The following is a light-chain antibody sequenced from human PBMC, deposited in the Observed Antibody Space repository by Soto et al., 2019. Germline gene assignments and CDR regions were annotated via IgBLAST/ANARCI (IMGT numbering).Light chain of an antibody. CDR2: DAS. Sequence: DIQMTQSPSTLSASVSDRVTITCRASQSISGWLAWYQQKPGKAPKLLIYDASSLEGGVPSRFSGSGSGTEFTLTISGLQPDDFATYYCQQYNSFSHTFGQG. J-gene: IGKJ2*01. CDR3: QQYNSFSHT. V-gene: IGKV1-5*01. CDR1: QSISGW.